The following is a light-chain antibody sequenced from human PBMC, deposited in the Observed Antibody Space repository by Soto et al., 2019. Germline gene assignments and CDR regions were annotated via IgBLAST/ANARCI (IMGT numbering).Light chain of an antibody. CDR2: STN. V-gene: IGLV8-61*01. J-gene: IGLJ3*02. CDR1: SGSVSTSSY. CDR3: VLYMGSGLWV. Sequence: QTVVTQEPSFSVSPGGTVTLTCGLSSGSVSTSSYPSWYQQTPGQAPRTLIYSTNTRSSGVPDRFAGSILGIKAALTITGAQADDESDYYCVLYMGSGLWVFGGGTKLTVL.